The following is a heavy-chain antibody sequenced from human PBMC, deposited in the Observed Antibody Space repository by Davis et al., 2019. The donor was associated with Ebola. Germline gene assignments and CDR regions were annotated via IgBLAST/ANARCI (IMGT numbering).Heavy chain of an antibody. D-gene: IGHD6-13*01. CDR1: GYTFTSYD. CDR2: VNPNSGNT. V-gene: IGHV1-8*01. J-gene: IGHJ5*02. Sequence: AASVKVSCKASGYTFTSYDINWVRQATGQGFEWMGWVNPNSGNTGYAQKFQGRVTMTRDTSTSTAYMELSGLRSEDTAVYYCARANWATVGTRWFDPWGQGTLVTVSS. CDR3: ARANWATVGTRWFDP.